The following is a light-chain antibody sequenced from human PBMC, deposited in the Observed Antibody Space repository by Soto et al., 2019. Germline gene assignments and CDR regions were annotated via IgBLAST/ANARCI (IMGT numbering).Light chain of an antibody. V-gene: IGKV4-1*01. CDR3: QQYYTNPPT. Sequence: DILITQSPDSLAVSLGERAAINCKSRRSILYSSNNEKFLAWYQQKPGQSPKLLIYWASTRESGVPERFSGSASGTDFTLTISSLQAEDVAVYYCQQYYTNPPTFGQVTKVDIK. J-gene: IGKJ1*01. CDR2: WAS. CDR1: RSILYSSNNEKF.